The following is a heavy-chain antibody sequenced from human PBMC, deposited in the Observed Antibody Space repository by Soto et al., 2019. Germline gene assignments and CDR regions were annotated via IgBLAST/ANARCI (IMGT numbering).Heavy chain of an antibody. D-gene: IGHD3-3*01. Sequence: GGSLRLSCAASGFTFSSYSMNWVRQAPGKGLEWVSSISSSSSYIYYADSVKGRFTISRDNAKNSLYLQMNSLRAEDTAVYYCARSHRRITIFGVVTSWFDPWGQGTLVTVSS. CDR2: ISSSSSYI. J-gene: IGHJ5*02. CDR1: GFTFSSYS. V-gene: IGHV3-21*01. CDR3: ARSHRRITIFGVVTSWFDP.